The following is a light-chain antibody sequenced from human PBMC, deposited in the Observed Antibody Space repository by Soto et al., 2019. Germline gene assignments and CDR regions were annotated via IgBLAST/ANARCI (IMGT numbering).Light chain of an antibody. CDR3: SSYAGSKTFV. CDR2: EVS. J-gene: IGLJ1*01. CDR1: SSDVGGYNY. V-gene: IGLV2-8*01. Sequence: QSAPTQPPSASGSPGQSVTISCTGTSSDVGGYNYVSWYQHHPGKAPKLMIYEVSKRPSGVPDRFSGSKSGNTASLTVSGLQAEDEADYYCSSYAGSKTFVFGTGTKVTVL.